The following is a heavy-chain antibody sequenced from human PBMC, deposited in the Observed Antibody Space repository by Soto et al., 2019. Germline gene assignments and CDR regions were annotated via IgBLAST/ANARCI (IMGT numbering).Heavy chain of an antibody. CDR1: GFTFDDYA. CDR2: ISWNSGSI. V-gene: IGHV3-9*01. D-gene: IGHD3-3*01. J-gene: IGHJ6*03. CDR3: ARTIFGGGYYYYYYMDV. Sequence: GGSLRLSCAASGFTFDDYAMHWVRQAPGKGLEWVSGISWNSGSIGYADSVKGRFTISRDNAKNSLYLQMNSLRAEDTALYYCARTIFGGGYYYYYYMDVWGKRTTVTVSS.